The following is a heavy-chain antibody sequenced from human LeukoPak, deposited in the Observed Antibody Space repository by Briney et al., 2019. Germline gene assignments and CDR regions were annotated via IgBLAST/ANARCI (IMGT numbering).Heavy chain of an antibody. CDR1: GYTFTGYY. CDR3: ARGVAAPEGYWFFDL. D-gene: IGHD6-13*01. CDR2: IIPNSGGT. V-gene: IGHV1-2*02. Sequence: ASVKVSCKASGYTFTGYYLHWVRQAPGQGLEWMGWIIPNSGGTNYAQKFQGRVTMTRDTSISTAYMDLSRLRSDDTAVYYCARGVAAPEGYWFFDLWGRGTLVTVSS. J-gene: IGHJ2*01.